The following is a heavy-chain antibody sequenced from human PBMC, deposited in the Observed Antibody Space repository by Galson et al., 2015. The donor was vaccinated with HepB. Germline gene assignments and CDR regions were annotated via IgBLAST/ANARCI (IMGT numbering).Heavy chain of an antibody. J-gene: IGHJ6*02. CDR2: IRSKANSYAT. Sequence: SLRLSCAASGFTFSGSAMHWVRQASGKGLEWVGRIRSKANSYATAYAASVKGRFTISRDDSKNTAYLQMNSLKTEDTAVYYCTRGPDYSNRPGRYYYYGMDVWGQGTTVTVSS. D-gene: IGHD4-11*01. CDR3: TRGPDYSNRPGRYYYYGMDV. V-gene: IGHV3-73*01. CDR1: GFTFSGSA.